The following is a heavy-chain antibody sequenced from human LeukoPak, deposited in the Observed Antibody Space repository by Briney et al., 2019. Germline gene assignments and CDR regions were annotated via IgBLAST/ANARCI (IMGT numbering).Heavy chain of an antibody. Sequence: PSETLSLTCTVSGGSISSSSYSWGWIRQPPGKGLEWIGSLYYSGSTYYNPSLKSRVTISVDTSKNQFSLRLSSVTAADTAVYYCARHVNSGHHHPFDCWGQGTLVTVSS. V-gene: IGHV4-39*01. CDR2: LYYSGST. D-gene: IGHD1-26*01. CDR3: ARHVNSGHHHPFDC. CDR1: GGSISSSSYS. J-gene: IGHJ4*02.